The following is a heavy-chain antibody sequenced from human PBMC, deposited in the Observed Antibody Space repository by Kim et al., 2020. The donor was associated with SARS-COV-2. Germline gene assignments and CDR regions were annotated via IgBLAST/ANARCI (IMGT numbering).Heavy chain of an antibody. V-gene: IGHV4-31*02. D-gene: IGHD3-10*01. CDR3: AREIRGSGSGKDY. J-gene: IGHJ4*02. Sequence: YTPSSKSRVTISVATSKNQFSLKLGSVTAADTAVYYCAREIRGSGSGKDYWGQGTLVTVSS.